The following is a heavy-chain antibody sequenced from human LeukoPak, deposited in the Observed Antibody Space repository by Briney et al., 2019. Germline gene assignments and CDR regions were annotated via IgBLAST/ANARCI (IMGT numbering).Heavy chain of an antibody. V-gene: IGHV3-53*01. D-gene: IGHD2-15*01. Sequence: PGGSLRLSCATSGFTFSSYAMIWVRQAPGKGLEWVSVIYSGGSTSYADSVKGRFTISRDNSENTLYLQMNSLRAEDTAVYYCARDLCSGGTCYNGYWGQGTLVTVSS. J-gene: IGHJ4*02. CDR1: GFTFSSYA. CDR2: IYSGGST. CDR3: ARDLCSGGTCYNGY.